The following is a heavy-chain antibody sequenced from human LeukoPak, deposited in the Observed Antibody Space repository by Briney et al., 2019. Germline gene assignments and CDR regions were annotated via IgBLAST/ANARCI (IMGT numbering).Heavy chain of an antibody. V-gene: IGHV3-21*01. D-gene: IGHD3-10*01. CDR2: ISSNSSYI. Sequence: GGSLRLSCAASGFTFSSYSMNWVRPAPGKGLEWVSSISSNSSYIYYADSVKGRFIISRDNAKNSLYLQMNSLRAEDTAVYYCARDSPSGGYSNFDYWGQGTLVTASS. CDR3: ARDSPSGGYSNFDY. CDR1: GFTFSSYS. J-gene: IGHJ4*02.